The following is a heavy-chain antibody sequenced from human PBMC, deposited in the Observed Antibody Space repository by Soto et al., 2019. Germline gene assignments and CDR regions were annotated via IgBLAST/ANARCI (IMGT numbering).Heavy chain of an antibody. Sequence: PGGSLRLSCAASGFTFSSYAMSWVRQAPGKGLEWVSAISGSGGSTYYADSVKGRFTISRDNSKNTLYLQMNSLRAEDTAVYYCARGPYCSGGSCYPQPLWGQGTMVTVSS. V-gene: IGHV3-23*01. D-gene: IGHD2-15*01. CDR3: ARGPYCSGGSCYPQPL. CDR1: GFTFSSYA. CDR2: ISGSGGST. J-gene: IGHJ3*01.